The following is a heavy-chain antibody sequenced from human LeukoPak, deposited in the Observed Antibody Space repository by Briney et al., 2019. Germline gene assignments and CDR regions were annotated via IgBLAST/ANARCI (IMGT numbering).Heavy chain of an antibody. V-gene: IGHV1-18*01. CDR2: ISAKNGNT. CDR1: GYSFSNYG. CDR3: ARASDISWPFEN. D-gene: IGHD6-13*01. J-gene: IGHJ4*01. Sequence: RASVKVSCKTSGYSFSNYGIVWVRHAPGQGLEWMGWISAKNGNTKNSQKVQGRVTMTTDSSTSIAYLDLWSLRSDDTAVYYCARASDISWPFENWGQEPWSPSP.